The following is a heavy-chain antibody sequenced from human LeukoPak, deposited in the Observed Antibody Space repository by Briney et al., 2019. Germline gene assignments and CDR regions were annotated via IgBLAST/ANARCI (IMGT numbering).Heavy chain of an antibody. V-gene: IGHV3-43D*03. CDR2: IRWDGATT. CDR3: AKSSGSYFKYIDY. J-gene: IGHJ4*02. CDR1: GFTFDGYG. Sequence: GGSLRLSCAASGFTFDGYGMHWVRQAPGKGLEWVSLIRWDGATTYYADSVKGRFTISRDNSKNSLYLQMNSLRAEDTALYYCAKSSGSYFKYIDYWGQGTLVTVSS. D-gene: IGHD1-26*01.